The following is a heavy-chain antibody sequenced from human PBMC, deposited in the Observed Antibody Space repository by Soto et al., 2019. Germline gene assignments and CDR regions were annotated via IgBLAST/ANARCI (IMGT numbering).Heavy chain of an antibody. Sequence: LSLTCTVSGGSISSGDYYWSWIRQPPGKGLEWIGYIYYSGSTYYNPSLKSRVTISVDTSKNQFSLKLSSVTAADTAVYYCARDGWFGEGYFDYWGQGTLVTVSS. CDR1: GGSISSGDYY. CDR2: IYYSGST. V-gene: IGHV4-30-4*01. J-gene: IGHJ4*02. CDR3: ARDGWFGEGYFDY. D-gene: IGHD3-10*01.